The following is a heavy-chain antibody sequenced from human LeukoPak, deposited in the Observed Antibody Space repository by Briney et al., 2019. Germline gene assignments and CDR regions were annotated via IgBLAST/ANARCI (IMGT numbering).Heavy chain of an antibody. D-gene: IGHD5-18*01. Sequence: PGGSLRLSCAASGFTFDDYAMHWVRQAPGKGLEWVSGISWNSGSIGYADSVKGRFTISRDNAKNSLYLQMNSLRAEDTAVYYCAKSHGYSYGFDYWGQGTLVTVSS. J-gene: IGHJ4*02. CDR3: AKSHGYSYGFDY. V-gene: IGHV3-9*01. CDR2: ISWNSGSI. CDR1: GFTFDDYA.